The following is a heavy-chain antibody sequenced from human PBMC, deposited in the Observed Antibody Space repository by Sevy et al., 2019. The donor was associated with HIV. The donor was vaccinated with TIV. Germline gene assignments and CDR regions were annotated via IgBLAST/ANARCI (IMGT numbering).Heavy chain of an antibody. Sequence: ASVKVSCKASGDTFSTYSLSWVRQAPGQGLEWMGGIIPIFGTPNYAQKFQGRVTITADESASTAYMELSSLRSEDTALYYCAREGGVATTGDHDAFDIWGHGTLVTVSS. CDR3: AREGGVATTGDHDAFDI. J-gene: IGHJ3*02. V-gene: IGHV1-69*13. D-gene: IGHD7-27*01. CDR2: IIPIFGTP. CDR1: GDTFSTYS.